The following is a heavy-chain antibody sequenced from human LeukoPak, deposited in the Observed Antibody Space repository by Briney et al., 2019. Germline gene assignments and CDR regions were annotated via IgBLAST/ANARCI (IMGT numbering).Heavy chain of an antibody. CDR3: ARGMLLGYYSDY. CDR1: GGSFSGYY. J-gene: IGHJ4*02. CDR2: INHSGST. D-gene: IGHD2-15*01. Sequence: SETLSLTCAVYGGSFSGYYWSWIRQPPGKGLEWIGEINHSGSTNYNPSLKSRVTISVDTSKNQFSLKLSSVTAADPAVYYCARGMLLGYYSDYWGQGTLVTVSS. V-gene: IGHV4-34*01.